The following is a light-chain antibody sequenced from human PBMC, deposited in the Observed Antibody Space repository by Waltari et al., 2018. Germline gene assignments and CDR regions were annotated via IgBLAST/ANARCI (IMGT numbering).Light chain of an antibody. Sequence: QLVLTQSPSASASLGDSVKLTCTLDSGHSSNIVAWLQQQPEEGPRYLMKINSDGSHSKGDEIPDRFSGSSSGAERYLTISSVQSEDEADYYCQTGGHGTWVFGGGTKLTVL. CDR2: INSDGSH. J-gene: IGLJ3*02. V-gene: IGLV4-69*01. CDR3: QTGGHGTWV. CDR1: SGHSSNI.